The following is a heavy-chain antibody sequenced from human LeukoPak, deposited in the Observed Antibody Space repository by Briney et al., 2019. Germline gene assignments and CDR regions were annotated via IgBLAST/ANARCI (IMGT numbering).Heavy chain of an antibody. CDR2: VSPSHTTR. J-gene: IGHJ3*02. CDR1: GYTFTSYG. CDR3: ARDYILPLETDNGDGFAI. Sequence: GASVKVSCKASGYTFTSYGINWVRQAPGKGFEWMGWVSPSHTTRVYAQEFQGRVTMTADTNTNTVSMELRSLRFDDTAVYFCARDYILPLETDNGDGFAIWGQGTVVTVSS. V-gene: IGHV1-18*01. D-gene: IGHD3-3*02.